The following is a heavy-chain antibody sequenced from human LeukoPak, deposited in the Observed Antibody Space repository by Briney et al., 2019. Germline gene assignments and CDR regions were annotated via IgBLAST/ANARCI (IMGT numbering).Heavy chain of an antibody. CDR3: AKDHNEAATFDY. D-gene: IGHD6-13*01. J-gene: IGHJ4*02. CDR2: ISYDGSNK. V-gene: IGHV3-30*18. CDR1: GFTFSSYG. Sequence: PGGSLRLSCAASGFTFSSYGMHWVRQAPGKGLEWVAVISYDGSNKYYADSVKGRFTISRDNSKNTLYLQMNSLRAEDTAVYYCAKDHNEAATFDYWGQGTLVTVSS.